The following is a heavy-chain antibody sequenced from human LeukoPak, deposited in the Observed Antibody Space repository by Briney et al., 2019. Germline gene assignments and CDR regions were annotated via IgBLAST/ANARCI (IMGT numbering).Heavy chain of an antibody. CDR3: ARAGYDFWSGEFDP. D-gene: IGHD3-3*01. V-gene: IGHV4-39*01. CDR2: IYYSGNT. CDR1: GDSINSPSYY. J-gene: IGHJ5*02. Sequence: SETLSLTCTVSGDSINSPSYYWDWIRQPPGKGLEWIGSIYYSGNTYYNPSLKSRVTISVDTSRNQFFLKLNSVTAADTTVYYCARAGYDFWSGEFDPWGQGTLVTVSS.